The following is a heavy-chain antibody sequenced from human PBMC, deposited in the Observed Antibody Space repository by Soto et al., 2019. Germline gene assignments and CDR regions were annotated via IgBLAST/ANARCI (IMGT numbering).Heavy chain of an antibody. J-gene: IGHJ6*02. CDR2: IYYDGST. CDR3: ARHPGYCSGSNCYGYYTMDV. CDR1: GDSITSSSQY. D-gene: IGHD2-2*01. Sequence: PSETLSLTCTVSGDSITSSSQYWGWIRQSPGKGLENIANIYYDGSTYYNPSLESRVTISVDTSKNQFSLELSSVTAADTAVYSCARHPGYCSGSNCYGYYTMDVWGQGTTVTVSS. V-gene: IGHV4-39*01.